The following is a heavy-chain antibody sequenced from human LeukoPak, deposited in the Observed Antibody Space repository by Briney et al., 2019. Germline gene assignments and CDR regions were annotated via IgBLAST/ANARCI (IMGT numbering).Heavy chain of an antibody. Sequence: SETLSLTCTVSGGSINDHYWSWIRQPPGKGLEWIGYIYYSGTTNYNPSLKSRVDTSKNQLSLKLTSVTAADTAVYYCARHKDGYNSDAFDIWGQGTMVTVSS. V-gene: IGHV4-59*11. D-gene: IGHD5-24*01. J-gene: IGHJ3*02. CDR2: IYYSGTT. CDR3: ARHKDGYNSDAFDI. CDR1: GGSINDHY.